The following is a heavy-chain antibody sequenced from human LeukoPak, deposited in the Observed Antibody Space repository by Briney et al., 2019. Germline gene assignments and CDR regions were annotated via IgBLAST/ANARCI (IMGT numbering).Heavy chain of an antibody. CDR1: GYTFTSYD. CDR2: MNPNSGNT. CDR3: ARGNIDYDILTGYYINWFDP. V-gene: IGHV1-8*01. Sequence: ASVKVSCKASGYTFTSYDINWVRQATGQGLEWMGWMNPNSGNTGYAQKFQGRVTMTRNTSISTAYMELSSLRSEDTAVYYCARGNIDYDILTGYYINWFDPWGQGTLVTVSS. J-gene: IGHJ5*02. D-gene: IGHD3-9*01.